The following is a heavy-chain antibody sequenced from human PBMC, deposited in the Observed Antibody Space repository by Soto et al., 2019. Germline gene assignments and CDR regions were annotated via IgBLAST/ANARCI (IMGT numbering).Heavy chain of an antibody. D-gene: IGHD1-1*01. V-gene: IGHV4-4*07. J-gene: IGHJ5*02. CDR2: IYATGTT. Sequence: SETLSLTCTVSGASISGFYWSWTRKSAGKGLEWIGRIYATGTTDYNPSLKSRVMMSVDTSKKQFSLKLRSVTAADTAVYYCVRDGTKTLRDWFDPWGQGISVTVSS. CDR3: VRDGTKTLRDWFDP. CDR1: GASISGFY.